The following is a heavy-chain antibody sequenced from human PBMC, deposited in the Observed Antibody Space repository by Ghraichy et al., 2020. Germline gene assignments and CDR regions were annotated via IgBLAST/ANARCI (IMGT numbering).Heavy chain of an antibody. D-gene: IGHD4-17*01. CDR3: AKDKHWRTVTTKHHSWYFDL. CDR1: GFTFSSYA. CDR2: ISGSDGST. J-gene: IGHJ2*01. Sequence: GGSLRLSCAASGFTFSSYAMSWVRQAPGKGLEWVSAISGSDGSTYYADSVKGRFTISRDNSKNTLYLQMNSLRAEDTAVYYCAKDKHWRTVTTKHHSWYFDLWGRGTLVTVSS. V-gene: IGHV3-23*01.